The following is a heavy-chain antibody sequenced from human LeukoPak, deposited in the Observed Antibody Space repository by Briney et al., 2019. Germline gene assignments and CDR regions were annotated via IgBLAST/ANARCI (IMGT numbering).Heavy chain of an antibody. Sequence: GGSLRLSCAASGFTFSSYGMHWVRQAPGKGLEWVAFIRYDGSNKYYADSVKGRFTISRDNSKNTLYLQMNSLRAEDTAVYYCAGRAKGVYAIGTFDYWGQGTLVTVSS. CDR3: AGRAKGVYAIGTFDY. CDR2: IRYDGSNK. V-gene: IGHV3-30*02. CDR1: GFTFSSYG. D-gene: IGHD2-8*01. J-gene: IGHJ4*02.